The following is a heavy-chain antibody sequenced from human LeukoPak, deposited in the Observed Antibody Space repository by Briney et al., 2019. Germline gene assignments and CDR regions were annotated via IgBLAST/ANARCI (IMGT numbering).Heavy chain of an antibody. CDR1: GYSISTGYY. CDR2: IYHSGST. Sequence: SETLSLTCTVSGYSISTGYYWGWIRQPPGKGLEWIGSIYHSGSTYYNPSLKSRVTISVDKSKNQFSLKLSSVTAADTAVYYCARAGVVDNYYYYYMDVWGKGTTVTVSS. V-gene: IGHV4-38-2*02. CDR3: ARAGVVDNYYYYYMDV. D-gene: IGHD2-15*01. J-gene: IGHJ6*03.